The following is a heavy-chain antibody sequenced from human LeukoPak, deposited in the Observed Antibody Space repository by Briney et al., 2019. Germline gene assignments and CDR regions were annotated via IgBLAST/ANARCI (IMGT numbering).Heavy chain of an antibody. CDR3: ASIAAAGLDY. J-gene: IGHJ4*02. V-gene: IGHV4-39*01. CDR1: GGSITSSSDY. D-gene: IGHD6-13*01. Sequence: SETLSLTCTVSGGSITSSSDYWGWIRQPPGKGLEWIGSIYYSGSTYYNPSLKSRVTISVDTSKNQFSLKLSSVTAADTAVYYCASIAAAGLDYWGQGTLVTVSS. CDR2: IYYSGST.